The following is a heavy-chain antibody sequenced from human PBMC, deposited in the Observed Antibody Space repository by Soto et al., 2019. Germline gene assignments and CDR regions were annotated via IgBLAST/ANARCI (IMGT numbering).Heavy chain of an antibody. CDR1: GFTFSSYA. D-gene: IGHD3-16*02. CDR3: AKHARNYDYSWGSYRYTPNYAFDI. Sequence: EVQLLESGGGLVQPGGSLRLSCAASGFTFSSYAMSWVRQAPGKGLEWVSAISGSGGSTYYADSVKGRFTISRDNSKNSRYLQRNSLRAEDTAVYYCAKHARNYDYSWGSYRYTPNYAFDIGGQGTMVTVSS. V-gene: IGHV3-23*01. J-gene: IGHJ3*02. CDR2: ISGSGGST.